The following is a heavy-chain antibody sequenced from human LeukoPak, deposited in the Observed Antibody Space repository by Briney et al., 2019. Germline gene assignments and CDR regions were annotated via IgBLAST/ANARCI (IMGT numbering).Heavy chain of an antibody. CDR2: INPSSGGT. CDR3: ARVTGTTGA. Sequence: ASVKVSCKASGYTFTGYYIHWVRQAPEQGLEWMGWINPSSGGTNYAQRFQGRVTMTRDTSISTAYMELSRLTSDDTAVFYCARVTGTTGAWGQGTLVTVSS. V-gene: IGHV1-2*02. CDR1: GYTFTGYY. J-gene: IGHJ5*02. D-gene: IGHD1-1*01.